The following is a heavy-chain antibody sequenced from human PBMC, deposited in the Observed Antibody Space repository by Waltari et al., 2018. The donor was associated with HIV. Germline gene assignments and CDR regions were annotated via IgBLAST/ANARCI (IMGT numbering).Heavy chain of an antibody. Sequence: EVQVVESGGALVQPGGSLRLSCEGSGIIFRDQHMDWVRQASGKGLDWSGRNRNNGYTPEFATSVKDKFNISRDVSRNSVFLHMNSLTTDDTAVYYCVVAGPGSIGDYWGQGTLVTVSS. D-gene: IGHD6-19*01. CDR3: VVAGPGSIGDY. V-gene: IGHV3-72*01. CDR2: NRNNGYTP. CDR1: GIIFRDQH. J-gene: IGHJ4*02.